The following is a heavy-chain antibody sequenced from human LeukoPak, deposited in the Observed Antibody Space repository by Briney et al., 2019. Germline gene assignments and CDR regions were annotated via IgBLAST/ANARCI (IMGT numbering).Heavy chain of an antibody. V-gene: IGHV3-7*01. CDR3: ASWGAGGNS. D-gene: IGHD3-16*01. Sequence: GGTLRLSCEASGFTLSTYWMNWVRQVPGKGLDWVANINPDGSGKRYVDSVKGRFTIARDNADNSLSLQMNSLRAEDTAVYYCASWGAGGNSWGQGTLVTVSS. CDR2: INPDGSGK. J-gene: IGHJ4*02. CDR1: GFTLSTYW.